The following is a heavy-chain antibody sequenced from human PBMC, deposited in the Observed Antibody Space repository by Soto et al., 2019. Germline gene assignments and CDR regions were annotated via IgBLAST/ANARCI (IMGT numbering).Heavy chain of an antibody. CDR2: IIPIFGTA. D-gene: IGHD5-18*01. CDR1: GGTFSSYA. V-gene: IGHV1-69*06. CDR3: AIRLGTAMETHYYYGMDV. J-gene: IGHJ6*02. Sequence: ASVKVSCKASGGTFSSYAISWVRQAPGQGLEWMGGIIPIFGTANYAQKFQGRVTITADKSTSTAYMELSSLRSEDTAVYYCAIRLGTAMETHYYYGMDVWGQGTTVTVSS.